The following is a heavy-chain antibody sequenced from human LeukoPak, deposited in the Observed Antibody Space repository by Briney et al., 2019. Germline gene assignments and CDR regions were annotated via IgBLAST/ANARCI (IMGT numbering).Heavy chain of an antibody. V-gene: IGHV1-18*01. CDR2: ISAYNGNT. J-gene: IGHJ3*02. CDR1: GYTFTNYG. Sequence: GASVKVSCKASGYTFTNYGINWVRQAPGQGLEWMGWISAYNGNTKYAQNLQGRVTMTTDTSTNTAYMELRSLRSDDTAVYYCARDRSQGYFDWLLSNTNAFDIWGQGTMVTVSS. D-gene: IGHD3-9*01. CDR3: ARDRSQGYFDWLLSNTNAFDI.